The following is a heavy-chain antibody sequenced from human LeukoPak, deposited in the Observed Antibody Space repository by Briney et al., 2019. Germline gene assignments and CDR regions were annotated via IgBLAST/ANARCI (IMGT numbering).Heavy chain of an antibody. CDR1: GGSFSTISYS. J-gene: IGHJ4*02. D-gene: IGHD1-26*01. CDR2: IFHSGST. V-gene: IGHV4-39*01. CDR3: AIHVEYSGSYFFDD. Sequence: PSETLSFPFTVFGGSFSTISYSWGSIRPPPGKGLEWIGNIFHSGSTYYHPSLKSRVTISVDTSKNQFSLNLSSVTAADTAVFYCAIHVEYSGSYFFDDWGQGILVTVSS.